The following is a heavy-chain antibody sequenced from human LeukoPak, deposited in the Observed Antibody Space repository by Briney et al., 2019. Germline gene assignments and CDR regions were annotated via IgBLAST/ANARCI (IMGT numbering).Heavy chain of an antibody. V-gene: IGHV3-23*01. J-gene: IGHJ4*02. CDR3: ARVGSIAAAGTPDY. Sequence: GGSLRLSCEASGITFSNYAMSWVRQAPGKVPEWVSALSGSGAKTYYADSVKGRFIISRDNSNNTLYLQMNRLRGEDTAVYYCARVGSIAAAGTPDYWGQGTLVTVSS. CDR2: LSGSGAKT. D-gene: IGHD6-13*01. CDR1: GITFSNYA.